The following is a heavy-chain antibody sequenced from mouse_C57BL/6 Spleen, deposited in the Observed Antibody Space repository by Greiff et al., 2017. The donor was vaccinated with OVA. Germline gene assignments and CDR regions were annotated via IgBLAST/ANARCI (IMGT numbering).Heavy chain of an antibody. CDR3: ANEMVVEGWFAY. V-gene: IGHV1-64*01. CDR2: IHPNSGST. D-gene: IGHD1-1*01. J-gene: IGHJ3*01. Sequence: QVQLQQPGAELVKPGASVKLSCKASGYTFTSYWMHWVKQRPGQGLEWIGMIHPNSGSTNYNEKFKSKATLTVDKSSSTAYMQLSSLTSEDSAVYYCANEMVVEGWFAYWGQGTLVTVSA. CDR1: GYTFTSYW.